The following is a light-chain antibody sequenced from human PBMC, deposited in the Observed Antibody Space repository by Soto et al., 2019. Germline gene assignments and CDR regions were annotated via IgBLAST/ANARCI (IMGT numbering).Light chain of an antibody. CDR3: QSYDSSLSHVV. CDR2: GDN. V-gene: IGLV1-40*01. J-gene: IGLJ2*01. Sequence: QLVLTQPPSVSGAPGQRVTIPCTGSSSNIGSYYDVHWYQQLPGTVPKLLIYGDNNRPTGVPDRFSGSKSGTSASLAITGLQAEDEADYYCQSYDSSLSHVVFGGGTKLTVL. CDR1: SSNIGSYYD.